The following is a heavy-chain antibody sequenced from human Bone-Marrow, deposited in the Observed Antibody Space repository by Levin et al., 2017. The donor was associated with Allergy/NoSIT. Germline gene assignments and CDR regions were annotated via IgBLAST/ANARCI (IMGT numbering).Heavy chain of an antibody. CDR1: GGSISARSYC. V-gene: IGHV4-39*01. CDR3: AARDPTMLNWFDP. CDR2: IYYSGST. Sequence: SQTLSLTCTVSGGSISARSYCWEWIRQAPGKGLEWIGHIYYSGSTYYNPSLKSRVTISADTSKNQFSLKLNSVTAADTAVYYCAARDPTMLNWFDPWGQGTLVTVSS. J-gene: IGHJ5*02. D-gene: IGHD3-10*01.